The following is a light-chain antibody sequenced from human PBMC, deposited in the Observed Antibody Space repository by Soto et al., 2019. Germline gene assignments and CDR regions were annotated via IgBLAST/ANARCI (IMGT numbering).Light chain of an antibody. V-gene: IGKV3-20*01. CDR1: QSLSNNS. CDR2: DAS. Sequence: EIVLTQSPGTLSLSPGERATLSCRASQSLSNNSLAWYQQQPGQAPRLLIYDASRWATGIPDRFSGSGSGTDFTLTISRLEPEDFAVYYCQQYGSSPYTFGQGTKLEIK. J-gene: IGKJ2*01. CDR3: QQYGSSPYT.